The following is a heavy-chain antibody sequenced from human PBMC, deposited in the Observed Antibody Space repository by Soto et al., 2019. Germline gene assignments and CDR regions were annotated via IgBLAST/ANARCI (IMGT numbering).Heavy chain of an antibody. D-gene: IGHD3-16*01. Sequence: GGSLRLSCAASGFTFSGYWMHWVRQAPGKGLVWVSRIRSDGITTSYADSVKGRFTISRDNARNTLYLQMNSLRAEDTAVYYCARYEWFDPSGPGTLLPVSP. CDR3: ARYEWFDP. CDR1: GFTFSGYW. V-gene: IGHV3-74*01. CDR2: IRSDGITT. J-gene: IGHJ5*02.